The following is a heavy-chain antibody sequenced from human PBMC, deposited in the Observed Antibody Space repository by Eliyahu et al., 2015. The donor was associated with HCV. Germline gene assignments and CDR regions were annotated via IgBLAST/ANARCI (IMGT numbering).Heavy chain of an antibody. V-gene: IGHV4-39*01. CDR3: ARQPHYYCSSTSCYGYYGMDV. D-gene: IGHD2-2*01. CDR2: IYYSGST. J-gene: IGHJ6*02. CDR1: GGXXXSXSYY. Sequence: QLQLQESGPGLVKPSETLSLTCTVSGGXXXSXSYYWGXIRQPPGKGLEWIGGIYYSGSTYYNPSLKSRVTISVDTSKNQFSLKLSSVTAADTAVYYCARQPHYYCSSTSCYGYYGMDVWGQGTTVTVSS.